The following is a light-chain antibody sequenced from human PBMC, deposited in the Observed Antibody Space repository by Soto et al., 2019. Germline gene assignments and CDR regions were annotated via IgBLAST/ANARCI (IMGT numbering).Light chain of an antibody. Sequence: IQMTQSPSSLSASVGDRVTVTCRASQTIKKNLNWYQCKPGKAPKLLIYGASNLQRGVPSRFSGSGSGTDFTLTISRLETEDFATYYCHQIFSAPFTFGPGTGLE. CDR3: HQIFSAPFT. V-gene: IGKV1-39*01. CDR1: QTIKKN. J-gene: IGKJ2*01. CDR2: GAS.